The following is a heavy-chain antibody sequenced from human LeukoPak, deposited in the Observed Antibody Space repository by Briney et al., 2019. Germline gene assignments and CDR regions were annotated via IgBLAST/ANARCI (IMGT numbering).Heavy chain of an antibody. V-gene: IGHV3-30*18. CDR2: ISDGGTHL. D-gene: IGHD6-19*01. J-gene: IGHJ3*01. CDR3: AKEGTRSHSQWAFDF. Sequence: GGSLRLSCAGSGFIFRNYGMHWVRQAPGQGLEWVAVISDGGTHLYCADSVKGRFTISRDNSESTMYLQMNSLRVEDTAVYYCAKEGTRSHSQWAFDFWGQGTMVTVSS. CDR1: GFIFRNYG.